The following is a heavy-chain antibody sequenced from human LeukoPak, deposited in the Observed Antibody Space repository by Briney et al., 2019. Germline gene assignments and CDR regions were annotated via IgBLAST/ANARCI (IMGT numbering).Heavy chain of an antibody. CDR2: IYTSGST. J-gene: IGHJ4*02. V-gene: IGHV4-4*07. D-gene: IGHD6-19*01. CDR3: ATTGYSSGWWYFDY. Sequence: SETLSLTCTVSGGSISNYYWTWIRQPAGKGLEWIGRIYTSGSTNYNPSLKSRVTMSVDTSKNQFSLKLSSVTAADTAVYYCATTGYSSGWWYFDYWGQGTLVTVSS. CDR1: GGSISNYY.